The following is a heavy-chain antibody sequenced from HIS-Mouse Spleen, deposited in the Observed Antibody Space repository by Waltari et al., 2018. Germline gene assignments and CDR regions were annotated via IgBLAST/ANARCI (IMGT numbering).Heavy chain of an antibody. V-gene: IGHV3-53*02. D-gene: IGHD6-19*01. CDR1: GFTVRINY. CDR3: ARDDPYSSGWYDFDY. CDR2: IYSGGST. J-gene: IGHJ4*02. Sequence: EVQLVETGGGLIQPGGSLRLSCAACGFTVRINYISWVRQAPGKGLRWVSVIYSGGSTYYADSVKGRFTISRDNSKNTLYLQMNSLRAEDTAVYYCARDDPYSSGWYDFDYWGQGTLVTVSS.